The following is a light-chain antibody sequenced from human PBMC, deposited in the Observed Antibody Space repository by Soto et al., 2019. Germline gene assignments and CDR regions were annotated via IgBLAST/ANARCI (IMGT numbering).Light chain of an antibody. CDR3: LLSYTGASYV. Sequence: QALVTQEPSLTVSPGGTVTLTCGSSTGAVTGRHYPYWFQQKPGQAPRTLIYDTSNKHSWTPARFSGSLLGGKAALTLSGAQPEDEAEYYCLLSYTGASYVFGTRTKVTVL. J-gene: IGLJ1*01. CDR1: TGAVTGRHY. CDR2: DTS. V-gene: IGLV7-46*01.